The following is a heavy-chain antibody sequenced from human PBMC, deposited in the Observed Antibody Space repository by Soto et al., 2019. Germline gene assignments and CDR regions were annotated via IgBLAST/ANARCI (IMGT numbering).Heavy chain of an antibody. CDR2: IIPIFGTA. J-gene: IGHJ5*02. CDR3: ARGGRRDPFDP. Sequence: GASVKVSCKASGGTFSRYAISWVRQAPGQGLEWMGGIIPIFGTANYAQKFQGRVTITADESTSTAYMELSSLRSEDTAVYYCARGGRRDPFDPWGQGTLVTVSS. CDR1: GGTFSRYA. V-gene: IGHV1-69*13.